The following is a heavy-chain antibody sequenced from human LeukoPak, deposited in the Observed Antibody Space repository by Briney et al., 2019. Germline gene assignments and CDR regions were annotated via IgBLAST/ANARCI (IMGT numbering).Heavy chain of an antibody. CDR2: MNPNSGNT. CDR3: ARDRGYCSGGSCYNWFDP. Sequence: GASVKVSCKASGGTFSDYALNWVRQAPGQGLEWMGWMNPNSGNTGYAQKFQGRVTITRNTSISTAYMELSSLRSEDTAVYYCARDRGYCSGGSCYNWFDPWGQGTLVTVSS. CDR1: GGTFSDYA. D-gene: IGHD2-15*01. V-gene: IGHV1-8*01. J-gene: IGHJ5*02.